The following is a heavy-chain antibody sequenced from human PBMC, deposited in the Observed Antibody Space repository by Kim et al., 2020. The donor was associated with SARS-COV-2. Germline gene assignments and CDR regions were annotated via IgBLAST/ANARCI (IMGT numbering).Heavy chain of an antibody. CDR1: GGTFSSYA. D-gene: IGHD6-13*01. CDR3: ASRGGVSSWSANSAPGGMDV. Sequence: SVKVSCKASGGTFSSYAISWVRQAPGQGLEWMGGIIPIFGTANYAQKFQGRVTITADESTSTAYMELSSLRSEDTAVYYCASRGGVSSWSANSAPGGMDVWGQGTTVTVSS. J-gene: IGHJ6*02. V-gene: IGHV1-69*13. CDR2: IIPIFGTA.